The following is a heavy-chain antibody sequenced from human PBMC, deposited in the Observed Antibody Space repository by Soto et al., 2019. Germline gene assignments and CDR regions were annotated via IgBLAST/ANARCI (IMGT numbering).Heavy chain of an antibody. CDR2: ISYDGSNK. Sequence: GGSLRLSCAASGFTFSSYGMHWVRQAPGKGLEWVAVISYDGSNKYYADSVKGRFTISRDNSKNTLYLQMNSLRAEDTAVYYCAKSVLGGWYSDYYYGMDVWGQGTTVTVSS. J-gene: IGHJ6*02. CDR1: GFTFSSYG. V-gene: IGHV3-30*18. D-gene: IGHD6-19*01. CDR3: AKSVLGGWYSDYYYGMDV.